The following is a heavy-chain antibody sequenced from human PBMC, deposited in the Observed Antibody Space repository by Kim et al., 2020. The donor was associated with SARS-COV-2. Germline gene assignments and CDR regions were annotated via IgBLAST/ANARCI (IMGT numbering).Heavy chain of an antibody. V-gene: IGHV3-33*01. CDR1: GFTFSSYG. J-gene: IGHJ3*02. CDR3: AREERRMIVGSRAFDI. CDR2: IWYDGSNK. D-gene: IGHD3-22*01. Sequence: GGSLRLSCAASGFTFSSYGMHWVRQAPGKGLEWVAVIWYDGSNKYYADSVKGRFTISRDNSKNTLYLQMNSLRAEDTAVYYCAREERRMIVGSRAFDIWGQGTMVTVSS.